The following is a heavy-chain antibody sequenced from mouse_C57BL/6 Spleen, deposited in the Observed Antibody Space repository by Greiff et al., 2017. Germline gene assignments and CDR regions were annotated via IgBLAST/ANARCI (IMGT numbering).Heavy chain of an antibody. J-gene: IGHJ4*01. V-gene: IGHV1-62-2*01. Sequence: VQLQESGAELVKPGASVKLSCKASGYTFTEYTIHWVKQRSGQGLEWIGWFYPGSGSIKYNEKFKDKATLTADKSSSTVYMELSRLTSEDSAVYFCARHGGGYYGYDNYAMDYWGQGTSVTVSS. CDR3: ARHGGGYYGYDNYAMDY. CDR2: FYPGSGSI. D-gene: IGHD2-2*01. CDR1: GYTFTEYT.